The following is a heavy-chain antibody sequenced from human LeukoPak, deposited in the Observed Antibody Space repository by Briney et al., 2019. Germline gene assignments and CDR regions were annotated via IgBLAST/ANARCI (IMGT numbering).Heavy chain of an antibody. CDR3: ASLMTMVRGVIKDY. CDR2: INHSGST. J-gene: IGHJ4*02. V-gene: IGHV4-34*01. CDR1: GGSFSGYY. Sequence: SETLSLTCAVYGGSFSGYYWSWIRQPPGKGLEWIGEINHSGSTNYNPSLKSRVTISVDTSKNQFSLKLSSVTAADTAVYYCASLMTMVRGVIKDYWGQGNLVTVSS. D-gene: IGHD3-10*01.